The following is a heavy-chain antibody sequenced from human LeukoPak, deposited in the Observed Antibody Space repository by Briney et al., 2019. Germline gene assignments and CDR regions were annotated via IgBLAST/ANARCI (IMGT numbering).Heavy chain of an antibody. CDR3: VRDGTDRRDGYDLDY. J-gene: IGHJ4*02. CDR1: GYTFTSYG. CDR2: ISAYNGIT. Sequence: ASVTVSCKASGYTFTSYGSSWVRQAPGQGLEGMGWISAYNGITKYAQKVQGRVTMITDTSTNTDYMELRSLRSDDTAVYYCVRDGTDRRDGYDLDYWGQGTLVTVSS. V-gene: IGHV1-18*01. D-gene: IGHD5-24*01.